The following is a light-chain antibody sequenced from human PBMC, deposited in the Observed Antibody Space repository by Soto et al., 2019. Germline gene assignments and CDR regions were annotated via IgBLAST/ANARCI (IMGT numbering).Light chain of an antibody. Sequence: EIVLTQSPGTLSLSPGERATLSCSARQSVTRSYLAWYQQNPVQPGQAPRLLIYGASTRATGIPDRFSGSGSVTDFTLTISRLEPEDFAVYYSRQYASSPLTFRGGPNVEIK. J-gene: IGKJ4*01. V-gene: IGKV3-20*01. CDR3: RQYASSPLT. CDR1: QSVTRSY. CDR2: GAS.